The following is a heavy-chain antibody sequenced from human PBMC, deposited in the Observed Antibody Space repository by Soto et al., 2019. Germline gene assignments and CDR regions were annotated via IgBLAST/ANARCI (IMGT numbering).Heavy chain of an antibody. J-gene: IGHJ4*02. D-gene: IGHD1-26*01. CDR2: FSASGGLT. CDR1: GFTFSSYA. V-gene: IGHV3-23*01. Sequence: EVQLLESGGGLVQPGGSLRLSCVASGFTFSSYAMTWVRQAPGKGLEWVSGFSASGGLTYYADSVKGRFNISRDNSKSTLYLQMNSLSAEDTAVYYCAKVTREGGGDFDYWGQGTVVTVSS. CDR3: AKVTREGGGDFDY.